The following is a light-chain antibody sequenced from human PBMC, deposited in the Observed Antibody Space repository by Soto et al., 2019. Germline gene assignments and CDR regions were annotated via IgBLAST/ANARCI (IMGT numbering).Light chain of an antibody. V-gene: IGKV3-15*01. CDR2: GAS. CDR1: QSVSSN. Sequence: EIVMTQSPGTLTVSPGERATLSCRASQSVSSNLAWYQQKPGQAPRLLIYGASTRATGIPARFSGGGAGTECTLTISSLQSEDFAGYYWQQDDYWPPITFGQGTRLEIK. J-gene: IGKJ5*01. CDR3: QQDDYWPPIT.